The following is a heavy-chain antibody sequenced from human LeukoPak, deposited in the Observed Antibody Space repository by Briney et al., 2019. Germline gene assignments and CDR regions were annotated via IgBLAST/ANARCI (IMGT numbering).Heavy chain of an antibody. V-gene: IGHV3-48*03. CDR2: ISSSGSTI. D-gene: IGHD2-2*01. CDR1: GFTFSSYE. Sequence: PGGSLRLSCAASGFTFSSYEMNWVRQAPGKGLEWVSYISSSGSTIYYADSVKGRFTISGDNVKNSLYLQMNSLRAEDTAVYYCARDPIPRIVVVPAAMSNWFDPWGQGTLVTVSS. J-gene: IGHJ5*02. CDR3: ARDPIPRIVVVPAAMSNWFDP.